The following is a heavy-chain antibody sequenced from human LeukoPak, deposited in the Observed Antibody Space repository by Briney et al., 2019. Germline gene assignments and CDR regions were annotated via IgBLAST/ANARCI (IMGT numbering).Heavy chain of an antibody. V-gene: IGHV3-30-3*01. CDR1: GFTFSSYA. CDR2: ISYDGSNK. CDR3: ASSIIAARPSFDY. D-gene: IGHD6-6*01. Sequence: PGGSLRLSCAASGFTFSSYAMPWVRQAPGKGLEWVAVISYDGSNKYYADSVKGRFTISRDNSKNTLYLQMNSLRSEDTAVYYCASSIIAARPSFDYWGQGTLVTVSS. J-gene: IGHJ4*02.